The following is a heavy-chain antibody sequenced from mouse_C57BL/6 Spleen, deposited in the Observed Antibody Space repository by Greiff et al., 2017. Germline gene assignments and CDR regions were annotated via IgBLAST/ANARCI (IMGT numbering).Heavy chain of an antibody. V-gene: IGHV14-2*01. Sequence: VQLQQSGAELVKPGASVKLSCTASGFNIKAYYMHWVKQRTEQGLEWIGRIDPEDGDTKYAPKFQGKATITADTSSNTAYLQLSSLTSEDTAVYYGARGSNYAWFAYWGQGTLVTVSA. J-gene: IGHJ3*01. CDR2: IDPEDGDT. CDR1: GFNIKAYY. CDR3: ARGSNYAWFAY. D-gene: IGHD2-5*01.